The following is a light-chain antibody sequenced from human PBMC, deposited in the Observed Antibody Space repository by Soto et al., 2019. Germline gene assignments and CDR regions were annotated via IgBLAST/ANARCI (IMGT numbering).Light chain of an antibody. CDR1: SSDVGGYKY. J-gene: IGLJ3*02. Sequence: QSALTQPRSVSGSPGQSVTISCTGTSSDVGGYKYVSWYQQYPGKAPQLMIYDVNERPSGVPYRFSGSKSGNTASLTISGLQAEDEADYYCCSYAGTYTWVFGGGTKSPS. V-gene: IGLV2-11*01. CDR3: CSYAGTYTWV. CDR2: DVN.